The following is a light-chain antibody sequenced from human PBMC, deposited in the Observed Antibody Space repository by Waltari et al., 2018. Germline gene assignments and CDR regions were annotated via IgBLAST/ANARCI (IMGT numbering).Light chain of an antibody. CDR1: QGIGNS. J-gene: IGKJ4*01. Sequence: EIQMTQSPSSLSASFGDRVTLTCRASQGIGNSLAWYQQKPGKAPKLLLYAASRLESGVPSRFSGRGSGTDYTLTIIGLQSEGVATYYCQPYYSKPLTFGGGTKVEIK. CDR2: AAS. CDR3: QPYYSKPLT. V-gene: IGKV1-NL1*01.